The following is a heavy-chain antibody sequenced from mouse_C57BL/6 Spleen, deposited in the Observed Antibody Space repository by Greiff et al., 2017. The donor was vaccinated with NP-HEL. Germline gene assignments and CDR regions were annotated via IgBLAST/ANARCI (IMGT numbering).Heavy chain of an antibody. Sequence: EVQLQQSGAELVKPGASVKISCKASGYSFTDYNMNWVKQSNGKSLEWIGEINPNNGTTTYNQKFKGKATLTVDKSSSTAYMQLNSLTSEDYAVYYCACYDYDEGAWFAYWGQGTPVTVSA. CDR1: GYSFTDYN. D-gene: IGHD2-4*01. CDR3: ACYDYDEGAWFAY. V-gene: IGHV1-39*01. J-gene: IGHJ3*01. CDR2: INPNNGTT.